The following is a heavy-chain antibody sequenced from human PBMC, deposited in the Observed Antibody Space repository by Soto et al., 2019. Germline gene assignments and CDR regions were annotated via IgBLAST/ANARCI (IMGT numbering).Heavy chain of an antibody. D-gene: IGHD6-13*01. Sequence: QVQLVESGGGLVKPGGSLRLSCAASGFIFSDYHMSWIRQAPGKGLEWVSYISSSSTYTPYADSVKGRFTISRDNAKNSLYLQMNSLRAEDTAVYYCARGPRAAAAGISRPYDYWGQGTLVTVSS. CDR3: ARGPRAAAAGISRPYDY. CDR2: ISSSSTYT. CDR1: GFIFSDYH. V-gene: IGHV3-11*05. J-gene: IGHJ4*02.